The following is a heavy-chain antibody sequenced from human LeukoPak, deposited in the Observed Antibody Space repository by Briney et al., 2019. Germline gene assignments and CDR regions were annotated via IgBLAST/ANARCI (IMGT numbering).Heavy chain of an antibody. D-gene: IGHD3-10*01. CDR2: IYNSGST. CDR1: GGSISSNTYY. CDR3: ATSTMAFDY. Sequence: SETLSLTCTVSGGSISSNTYYWGWIRQPPGKGLEWIGSIYNSGSTYYNPSLKSRVTISVDTSKNQFSLKLSSLTAADTAVYYCATSTMAFDYWGQGTLVTVSS. V-gene: IGHV4-39*01. J-gene: IGHJ4*02.